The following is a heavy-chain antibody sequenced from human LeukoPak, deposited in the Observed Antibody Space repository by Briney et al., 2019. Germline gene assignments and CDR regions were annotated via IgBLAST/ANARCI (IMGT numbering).Heavy chain of an antibody. V-gene: IGHV1-2*02. CDR1: GYTLTGYY. J-gene: IGHJ4*02. CDR3: ARGPYGSGSYPDRY. D-gene: IGHD3-10*01. Sequence: ASVKVSCKASGYTLTGYYMHWVRQAPGQGLEWMGWINPNSGGTNYAQKFQGRVTMTRDTSISTAYMELSRLRSDDTAVYYCARGPYGSGSYPDRYWGQGTLVTVSS. CDR2: INPNSGGT.